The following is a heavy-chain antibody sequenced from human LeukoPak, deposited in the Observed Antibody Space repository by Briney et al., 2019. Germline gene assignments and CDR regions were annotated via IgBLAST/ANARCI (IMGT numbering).Heavy chain of an antibody. D-gene: IGHD6-13*01. CDR2: INHSGSA. J-gene: IGHJ4*02. CDR3: ARSGVIAAAGTADFDY. CDR1: GGSFSDYY. V-gene: IGHV4-34*01. Sequence: PSETLSLTCAVYGGSFSDYYWSWIRQPPGKGLEWIGEINHSGSANYNPSLKSRVTISVDTSKNQFSLKLSSMTAADTAVYYCARSGVIAAAGTADFDYWGQGTLVTVSS.